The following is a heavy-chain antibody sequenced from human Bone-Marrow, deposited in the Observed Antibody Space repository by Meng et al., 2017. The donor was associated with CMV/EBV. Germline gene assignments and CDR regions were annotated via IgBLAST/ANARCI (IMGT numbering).Heavy chain of an antibody. D-gene: IGHD3-22*01. CDR2: IIPIFGTA. CDR1: GGTFSSYA. V-gene: IGHV1-69*05. J-gene: IGHJ6*02. CDR3: ARDSTYYYYSSGLSYGMDV. Sequence: SVKVSCKDSGGTFSSYAISWVRQAPGQGLEWMGGIIPIFGTANYAQKFQGRVTITTDESTSTAYMELSSLRSEDTAVYYCARDSTYYYYSSGLSYGMDVWGQGTTVTVSS.